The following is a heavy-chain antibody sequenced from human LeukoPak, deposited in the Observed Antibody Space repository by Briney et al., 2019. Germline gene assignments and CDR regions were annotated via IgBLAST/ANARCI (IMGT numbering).Heavy chain of an antibody. D-gene: IGHD6-13*01. V-gene: IGHV3-7*04. CDR1: GFTFSTYW. CDR3: ARIRGIAAAGDY. Sequence: GGSLRLSCAASGFTFSTYWMSWVRQAPGKGLEWVANIKHDGSEKYYVDSVKGRFTISRDNAKNSLYLETNSLRAEDTGVYYCARIRGIAAAGDYWGQGTLVTVSS. J-gene: IGHJ4*02. CDR2: IKHDGSEK.